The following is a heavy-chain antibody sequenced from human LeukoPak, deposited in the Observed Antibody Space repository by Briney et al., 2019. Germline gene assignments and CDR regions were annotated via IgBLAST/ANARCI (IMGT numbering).Heavy chain of an antibody. J-gene: IGHJ4*02. D-gene: IGHD3-9*01. CDR3: ARDSGSRYDY. Sequence: GASVKVSCKASGYTFTSYYMHWVRQAPGQGLEWMGIINPSGGSTSYAQKFQGRVTVTRDMSTSTVYMELSSLRSEDTAVYYCARDSGSRYDYWGQGTLVTVSS. V-gene: IGHV1-46*01. CDR1: GYTFTSYY. CDR2: INPSGGST.